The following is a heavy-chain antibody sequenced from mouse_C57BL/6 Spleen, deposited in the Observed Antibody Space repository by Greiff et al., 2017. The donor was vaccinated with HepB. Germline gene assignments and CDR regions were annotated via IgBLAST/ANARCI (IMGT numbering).Heavy chain of an antibody. J-gene: IGHJ2*01. CDR2: IDPSDSYT. V-gene: IGHV1-69*01. Sequence: VQLQQPGAELVMPGASVKLSCKASGYTFTSYWMHWVKQRPGQGLEWIGEIDPSDSYTNYNQKFKGKSTLTVDKSSSTAYMQLSSLTSEDSAVYYCAISPAYYFDYWGQGTTLTVSS. CDR1: GYTFTSYW. CDR3: AISPAYYFDY.